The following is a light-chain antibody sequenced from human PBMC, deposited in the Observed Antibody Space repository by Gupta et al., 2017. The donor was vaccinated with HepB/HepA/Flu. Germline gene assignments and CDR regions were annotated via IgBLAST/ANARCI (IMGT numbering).Light chain of an antibody. J-gene: IGKJ4*01. CDR2: GAS. Sequence: EIVMTQSPANLSVSPGERATLSCSASQSVSTNLAWYQQKPGRAPRLLIYGASTRATGIPARFSGSGSGTEFTLTISSLQSEDFAVYYCQQFNYWPPLTFGGGTKVEIK. CDR1: QSVSTN. CDR3: QQFNYWPPLT. V-gene: IGKV3-15*01.